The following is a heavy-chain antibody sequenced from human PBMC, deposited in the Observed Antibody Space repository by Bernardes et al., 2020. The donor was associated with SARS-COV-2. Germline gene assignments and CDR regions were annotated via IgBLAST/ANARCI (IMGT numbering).Heavy chain of an antibody. Sequence: SLRLSCAASGFTFSSYAMSWVRHAPVKGLEWVSAISGSGGSTYYADSVKGRFTISRDNSKNTLYLQMNSLRAEDTAVYYCASPPRRVATTYQRDYWGQGTLVTVSS. J-gene: IGHJ4*02. V-gene: IGHV3-23*01. CDR3: ASPPRRVATTYQRDY. CDR2: ISGSGGST. D-gene: IGHD5-12*01. CDR1: GFTFSSYA.